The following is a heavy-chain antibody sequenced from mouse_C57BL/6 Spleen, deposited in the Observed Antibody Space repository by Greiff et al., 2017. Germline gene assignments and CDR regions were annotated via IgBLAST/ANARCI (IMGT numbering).Heavy chain of an antibody. D-gene: IGHD2-5*01. CDR3: ARASYSNYDYAMDY. Sequence: DVQLVESGGGLVKPGGSLKLSCAASGFTFSSYAMSWVRQTPEKRLEWVATISDGGSYTYYPDNVKGRFTISRDNAKNNLYLQMSHLKSEDTAMYYCARASYSNYDYAMDYWGQGTSVTVSS. CDR2: ISDGGSYT. V-gene: IGHV5-4*01. CDR1: GFTFSSYA. J-gene: IGHJ4*01.